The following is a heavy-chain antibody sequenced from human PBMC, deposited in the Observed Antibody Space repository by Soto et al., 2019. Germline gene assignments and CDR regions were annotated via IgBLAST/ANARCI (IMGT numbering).Heavy chain of an antibody. V-gene: IGHV1-69*04. J-gene: IGHJ6*02. CDR3: ASDSITMVRGATNMDV. CDR2: IIPILGIA. Sequence: ASVKVSCKASGYTFTSYGISWVRQAPGQGLEWMGRIIPILGIANYAQKFQGRVTITADKSTSTAYMELSSLRSEDTAVYYCASDSITMVRGATNMDVWGQGTTVTVSS. CDR1: GYTFTSYG. D-gene: IGHD3-10*01.